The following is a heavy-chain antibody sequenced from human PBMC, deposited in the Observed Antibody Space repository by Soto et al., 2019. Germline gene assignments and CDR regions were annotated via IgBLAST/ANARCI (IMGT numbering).Heavy chain of an antibody. CDR3: AREVSAAVFDY. D-gene: IGHD2-2*01. V-gene: IGHV3-21*01. CDR1: GGSISSYY. Sequence: ETLSLTCTVSGGSISSYYWSWIRQPPGKGLEWVSSISSTGIYIYYADSVKGRFTISRDNAKNSLYLQMNSLRAEDTAVYYCAREVSAAVFDYWGQGTMVTVSS. CDR2: ISSTGIYI. J-gene: IGHJ4*02.